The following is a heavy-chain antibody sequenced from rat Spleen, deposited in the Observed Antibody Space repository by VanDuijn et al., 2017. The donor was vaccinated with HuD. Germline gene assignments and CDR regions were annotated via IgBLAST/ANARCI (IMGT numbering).Heavy chain of an antibody. CDR2: ISYEGSRT. D-gene: IGHD1-4*01. V-gene: IGHV5-7*01. Sequence: EVQLVESGGGLVQPGRSLKLSCAASGFTFSDYYMAWVRQAPKKGLEWVASISYEGSRTYYRDSVKGRFTISRDNAKSTLYLQMDSLRSEDTATYFCARPNYPGFNFFDYWGQGVMVTVSS. J-gene: IGHJ2*01. CDR1: GFTFSDYY. CDR3: ARPNYPGFNFFDY.